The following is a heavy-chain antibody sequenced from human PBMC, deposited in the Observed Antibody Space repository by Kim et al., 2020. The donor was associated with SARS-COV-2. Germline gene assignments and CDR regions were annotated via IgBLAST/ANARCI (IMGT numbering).Heavy chain of an antibody. D-gene: IGHD3-10*01. CDR1: GGTFSSYA. Sequence: SVKVSCKASGGTFSSYAISWVRQAPGQGLEWMGRIIPILGIANYAQKFQGRVTITADKSTSTAYMELSSLRSEDTAVYYCARPIYYGASSVDGMDVWGQGTTVTVSS. CDR2: IIPILGIA. CDR3: ARPIYYGASSVDGMDV. J-gene: IGHJ6*02. V-gene: IGHV1-69*04.